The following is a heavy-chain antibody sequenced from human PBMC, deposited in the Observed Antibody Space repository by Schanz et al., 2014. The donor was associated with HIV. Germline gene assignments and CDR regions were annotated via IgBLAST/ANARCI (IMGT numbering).Heavy chain of an antibody. V-gene: IGHV1-2*02. CDR2: INPNSGGT. Sequence: VQLVQSGAEVKEPGASVKVSCKASGYTFIDYYVHWVRQAPGQGLEWMGWINPNSGGTNYAQKFQGRVTMTRNTSISTAYMELSSLRSEDTAVYFCARITHHLRSSFGDYVYGMDVWGQGTTVTVSS. CDR3: ARITHHLRSSFGDYVYGMDV. J-gene: IGHJ6*02. CDR1: GYTFIDYY. D-gene: IGHD3-10*01.